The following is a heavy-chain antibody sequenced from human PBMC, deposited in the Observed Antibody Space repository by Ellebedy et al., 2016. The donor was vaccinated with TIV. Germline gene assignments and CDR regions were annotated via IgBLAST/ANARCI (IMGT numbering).Heavy chain of an antibody. D-gene: IGHD2-21*02. CDR1: GFTFRSYS. CDR3: ARDAIPGGDWGYYMDV. J-gene: IGHJ6*03. V-gene: IGHV3-48*04. Sequence: GGSLRLSCAASGFTFRSYSVNWVRQAPGKGLEWVAYISGSSNSIYYADSVKGRFTISRDNPKNTVYLQINSLRAEDTALYYCARDAIPGGDWGYYMDVWGRGTTVTVSS. CDR2: ISGSSNSI.